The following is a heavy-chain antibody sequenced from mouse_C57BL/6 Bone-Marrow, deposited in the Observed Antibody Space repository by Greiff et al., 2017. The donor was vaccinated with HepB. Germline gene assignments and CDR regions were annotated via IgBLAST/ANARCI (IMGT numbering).Heavy chain of an antibody. V-gene: IGHV3-6*01. CDR2: ISYDGSN. J-gene: IGHJ4*01. CDR1: GYSITSGYY. D-gene: IGHD1-1*01. CDR3: ARGGSSSLYAMDY. Sequence: VQLQQSGPGLVKPSQSLSLTCSVTGYSITSGYYWNWIRQFPGNKLEWMGYISYDGSNNYNPSVKNRISITRDTSKNQFFLKLNPVTTEDTATYYCARGGSSSLYAMDYWGQGTSVTVSS.